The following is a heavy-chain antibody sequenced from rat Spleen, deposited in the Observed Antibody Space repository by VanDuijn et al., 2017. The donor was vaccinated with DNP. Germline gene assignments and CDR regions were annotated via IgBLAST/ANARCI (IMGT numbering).Heavy chain of an antibody. CDR1: GYTFTTSY. CDR3: ARRRLPYWYFDF. Sequence: QVQLQQSGAELAKPGSSVKISCEASGYTFTTSYITWIKQTTGQGLEYIGYINTGSGGTNFNERFKAKATLTVDKSSSTAFMQLSSLTPDDSAVYYCARRRLPYWYFDFWGPGTMVTVSS. CDR2: INTGSGGT. J-gene: IGHJ1*01. D-gene: IGHD1-4*01. V-gene: IGHV1-43*01.